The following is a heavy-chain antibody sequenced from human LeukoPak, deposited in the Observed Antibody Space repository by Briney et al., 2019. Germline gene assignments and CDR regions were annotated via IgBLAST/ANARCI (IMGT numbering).Heavy chain of an antibody. J-gene: IGHJ6*03. V-gene: IGHV4-39*01. CDR3: ARGRVRCSGGSCYSFYMDV. CDR2: IYYSGNT. Sequence: SETLSLTCTVSGGSISSSSYYWGWIRQPPGKGLEWIGSIYYSGNTYYNPSLKSRVTISVDTSKNQFSLKLSSVTAADTAVYYSARGRVRCSGGSCYSFYMDVWGKGTTVTVSS. CDR1: GGSISSSSYY. D-gene: IGHD2-15*01.